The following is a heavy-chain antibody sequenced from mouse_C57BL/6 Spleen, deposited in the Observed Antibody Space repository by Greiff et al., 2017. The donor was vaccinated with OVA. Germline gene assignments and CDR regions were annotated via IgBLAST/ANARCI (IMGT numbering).Heavy chain of an antibody. V-gene: IGHV5-4*01. Sequence: DVKLVESGGGLVKPGGSLKLSCAASGFTFSSYAMSWVRQTPEKRLEWVATISDGGSYTYYPDNVKGRFTISRDNAKNNLYLQMSHLKSEDTAMYYCARDHWYFDVWGTGTTVTVSS. J-gene: IGHJ1*03. CDR2: ISDGGSYT. CDR1: GFTFSSYA. CDR3: ARDHWYFDV.